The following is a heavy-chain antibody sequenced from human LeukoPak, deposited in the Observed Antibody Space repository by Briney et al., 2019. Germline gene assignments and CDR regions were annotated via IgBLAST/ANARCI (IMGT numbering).Heavy chain of an antibody. J-gene: IGHJ4*02. D-gene: IGHD3-22*01. CDR1: GFTFSSYA. CDR2: IYSGGST. CDR3: ARVNYYDSSGYSD. Sequence: GGSLRLSCAASGFTFSSYAMGWVRQAPGKGLEWVSVIYSGGSTYYADSVKGRFTISRDNSKNTLYLQMNSLRAEDTAVYYCARVNYYDSSGYSDWGQGTLVTVSS. V-gene: IGHV3-66*01.